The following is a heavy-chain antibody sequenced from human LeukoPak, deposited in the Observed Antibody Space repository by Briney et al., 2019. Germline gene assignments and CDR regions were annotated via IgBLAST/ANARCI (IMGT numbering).Heavy chain of an antibody. D-gene: IGHD2-8*02. V-gene: IGHV5-51*01. CDR1: GYIFTNYW. J-gene: IGHJ4*02. CDR3: ARPRGTGGFVLDY. Sequence: GESLKISCKGSGYIFTNYWIGWVRQMPGKGLEWMGIIFPGDSDTGYSPSFQGQVTISADKSVSTAYLQWSSLKASDTAMYYCARPRGTGGFVLDYWGQGTLVTVSS. CDR2: IFPGDSDT.